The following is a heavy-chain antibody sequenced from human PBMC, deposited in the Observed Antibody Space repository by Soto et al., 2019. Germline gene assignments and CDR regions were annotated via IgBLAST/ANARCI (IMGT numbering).Heavy chain of an antibody. J-gene: IGHJ6*02. Sequence: QVQLVQSGAEVKKPGSSVKVSCKASVGTFSSYAISWVRQAPGQWLEWMGGIIPIFCTANSAKKFQGRVTITADESTSTAYMEMSSLRSEDTAVYYCAREVDYGDYPPDYYDYGMDVWGQGTTVTVSS. CDR1: VGTFSSYA. D-gene: IGHD4-17*01. CDR2: IIPIFCTA. V-gene: IGHV1-69*12. CDR3: AREVDYGDYPPDYYDYGMDV.